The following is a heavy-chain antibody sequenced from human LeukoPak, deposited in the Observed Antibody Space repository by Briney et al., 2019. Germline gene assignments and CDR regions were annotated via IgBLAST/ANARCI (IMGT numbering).Heavy chain of an antibody. CDR3: ARTGDGYNYYNYYYMDV. D-gene: IGHD5-24*01. CDR2: IYYSVRT. V-gene: IGHV4-59*01. J-gene: IGHJ6*03. CDR1: GGSISSYY. Sequence: SETLSLTCTVSGGSISSYYWSWIRQPPGKGLEWIGYIYYSVRTNYNPSLKSRVTISVDMPNNQFSLKMSSVTAADTAVYYCARTGDGYNYYNYYYMDVWGKGTTVTVTS.